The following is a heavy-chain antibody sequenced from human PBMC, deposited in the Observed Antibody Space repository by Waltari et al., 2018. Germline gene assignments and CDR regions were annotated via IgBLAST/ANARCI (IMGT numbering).Heavy chain of an antibody. D-gene: IGHD6-13*01. CDR3: TGGAVTGTDF. CDR1: GFTFSGST. J-gene: IGHJ4*02. V-gene: IGHV3-73*01. CDR2: NRSKPNNYAT. Sequence: EVQVVESGGGLVQPGGSLKLSCATSGFTFSGSTIHWVRQTSGKVLEWIGRNRSKPNNYATRYTASVEGRFTISRDDSENTAYLQMSSLMTEDTAVYYCTGGAVTGTDFWGQGTLVTVSS.